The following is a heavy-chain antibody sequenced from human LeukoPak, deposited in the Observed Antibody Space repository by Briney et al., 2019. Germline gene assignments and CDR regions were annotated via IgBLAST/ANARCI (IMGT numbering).Heavy chain of an antibody. CDR1: GFTFSSYW. CDR3: ARGPLAGYYHPVGWFDP. CDR2: IKQDGSEK. J-gene: IGHJ5*02. V-gene: IGHV3-7*01. Sequence: GGSLRLSCAASGFTFSSYWMSWVRQAPGKGLEWVANIKQDGSEKYYVDSVKGRFTISRDNAKNSLYLQMNSLRAEDTAVYYCARGPLAGYYHPVGWFDPWGQGTLVTVSS. D-gene: IGHD3-9*01.